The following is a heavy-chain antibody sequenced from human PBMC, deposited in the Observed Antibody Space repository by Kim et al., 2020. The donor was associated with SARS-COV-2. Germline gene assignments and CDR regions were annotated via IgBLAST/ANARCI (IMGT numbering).Heavy chain of an antibody. J-gene: IGHJ6*03. CDR2: ISYDGSNK. Sequence: GGSLRLSCAASGFTFSSYGMHWVRQAPGKGLEWVAVISYDGSNKYYADSVKGRFTISRDNSKNTLYLQMNSLRAEDTAVYYCAKDRVEVAVAGTRHNYYYYYYMDVWGKGTTGTVSS. CDR1: GFTFSSYG. V-gene: IGHV3-30*18. D-gene: IGHD6-19*01. CDR3: AKDRVEVAVAGTRHNYYYYYYMDV.